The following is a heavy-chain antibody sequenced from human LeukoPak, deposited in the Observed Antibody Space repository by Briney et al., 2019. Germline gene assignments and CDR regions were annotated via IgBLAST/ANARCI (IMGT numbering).Heavy chain of an antibody. CDR3: AKRRYGSYGDFDH. J-gene: IGHJ4*02. V-gene: IGHV3-23*01. CDR1: GFIFSNYA. D-gene: IGHD1-26*01. CDR2: IIGGGGST. Sequence: GRSLRLSCAASGFIFSNYAMSWVRQAPGKGLEWVSAIIGGGGSTNYADSVEGRFTISKDISKNTLYLQMNSLRAEDTAVYYCAKRRYGSYGDFDHWGRGTLVTVSS.